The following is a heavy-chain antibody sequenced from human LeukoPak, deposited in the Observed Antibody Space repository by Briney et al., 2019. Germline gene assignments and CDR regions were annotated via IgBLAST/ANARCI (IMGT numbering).Heavy chain of an antibody. Sequence: PSETLSLTCTVSGGSISSRGYYWSWIRQPPGKGLEWIGSIYYSGSTYYNPSLKSRVTISVDTSKNQFSLKLSSVTAADTAVYYCARLQVSGSPPFDYWGQGTLVTVSS. V-gene: IGHV4-39*01. CDR1: GGSISSRGYY. D-gene: IGHD3-10*01. CDR2: IYYSGST. J-gene: IGHJ4*02. CDR3: ARLQVSGSPPFDY.